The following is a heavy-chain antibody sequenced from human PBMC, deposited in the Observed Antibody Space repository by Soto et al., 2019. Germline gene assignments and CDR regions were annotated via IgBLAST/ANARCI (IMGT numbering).Heavy chain of an antibody. J-gene: IGHJ6*03. CDR2: MNPNSGNT. V-gene: IGHV1-8*01. CDR1: GYTFTSYD. Sequence: ASVKVSCKASGYTFTSYDINWVRQATGQGLEWMGWMNPNSGNTGYAQKFQGRVTMTRNTSISTAYMELSSLRSEDTAVYYCARGGAAAGNWDYYYYMDVWGQGTTVTVSS. D-gene: IGHD6-13*01. CDR3: ARGGAAAGNWDYYYYMDV.